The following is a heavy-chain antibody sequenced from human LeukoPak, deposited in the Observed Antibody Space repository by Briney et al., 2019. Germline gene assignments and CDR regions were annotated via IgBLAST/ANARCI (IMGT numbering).Heavy chain of an antibody. CDR1: GGSFSGYY. CDR3: ARSLDYGGNSGGFDY. J-gene: IGHJ4*02. V-gene: IGHV4-34*01. CDR2: INHSGST. Sequence: SETLSLTCAVYGGSFSGYYWSWIRQPPGKGLEWIGEINHSGSTNYNPSLKSRVTISVDTSKNQFSLKLSSVTAADTAVYYCARSLDYGGNSGGFDYWGQGTLVTVSS. D-gene: IGHD4-23*01.